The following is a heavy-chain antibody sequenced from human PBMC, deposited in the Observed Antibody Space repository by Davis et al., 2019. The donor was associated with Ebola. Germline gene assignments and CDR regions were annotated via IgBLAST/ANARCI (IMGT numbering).Heavy chain of an antibody. CDR2: ISYDGSNK. Sequence: GESLKISCAASGFTFSSYAMHWVRQAPGKGLEWVAVISYDGSNKYYADSVKGRFTISRDNSKNTLYLQMNSLRAEDTAVYYCAREMRYCSSTSCYLIGYYYYGMDVWGKGTTVTVSS. V-gene: IGHV3-30-3*01. CDR1: GFTFSSYA. J-gene: IGHJ6*04. D-gene: IGHD2-2*01. CDR3: AREMRYCSSTSCYLIGYYYYGMDV.